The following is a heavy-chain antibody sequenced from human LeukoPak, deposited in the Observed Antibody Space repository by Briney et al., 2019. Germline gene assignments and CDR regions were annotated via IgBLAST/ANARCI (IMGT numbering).Heavy chain of an antibody. J-gene: IGHJ4*02. D-gene: IGHD3-22*01. CDR3: ARDGQYYDSSGYRPDY. CDR1: GYTFTSYG. CDR2: ISAYNGNT. Sequence: ASVKVSCKASGYTFTSYGISWVRRAPGQGLEWMGWISAYNGNTNYAQKLQGRVTMTTDTSTSTAYMELRSLRSDDTAVYYCARDGQYYDSSGYRPDYWGQGTLVTVSS. V-gene: IGHV1-18*01.